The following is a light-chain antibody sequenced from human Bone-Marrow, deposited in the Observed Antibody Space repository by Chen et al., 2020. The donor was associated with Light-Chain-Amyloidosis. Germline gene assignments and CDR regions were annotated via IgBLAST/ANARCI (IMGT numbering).Light chain of an antibody. CDR1: DLPTKY. V-gene: IGLV3-25*03. J-gene: IGLJ2*01. CDR3: QSADSSGAYEGI. Sequence: SYELTQPPSVSVSPGQTARITCSGDDLPTKYAYWYQQKPGQAPVLVIHRDTERPSGISERCSGSSSGTTATLTISGVQAADEADYHCQSADSSGAYEGIFGGGTKLTVL. CDR2: RDT.